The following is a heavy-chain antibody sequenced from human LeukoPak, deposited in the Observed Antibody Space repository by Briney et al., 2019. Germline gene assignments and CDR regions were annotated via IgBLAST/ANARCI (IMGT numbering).Heavy chain of an antibody. J-gene: IGHJ4*02. Sequence: PGGSLRLSCAASGFTFSSYEMNWVRQAPGKGLEWVSYISSSGSTIYYADSVKGRFTISRDNAKNSLYLQMNSLRAEDTAVYYCARWSREITMIAGFFDYWGQGTLVTVSS. D-gene: IGHD3-22*01. CDR3: ARWSREITMIAGFFDY. V-gene: IGHV3-48*03. CDR2: ISSSGSTI. CDR1: GFTFSSYE.